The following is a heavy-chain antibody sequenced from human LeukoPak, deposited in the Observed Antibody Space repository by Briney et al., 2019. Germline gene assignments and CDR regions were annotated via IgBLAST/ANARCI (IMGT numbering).Heavy chain of an antibody. CDR2: IKGDGSST. CDR3: ARDGYSFGHDFDY. Sequence: PGGPLNLSCAAPEFTSISYWLPWFPQTPGKGLVWFSRIKGDGSSTSYADSVKGRFTISRDNAKNTLYLQMNSLRAEDTAVYYCARDGYSFGHDFDYWGQGTLVTVSS. D-gene: IGHD5-18*01. J-gene: IGHJ4*02. V-gene: IGHV3-74*01. CDR1: EFTSISYW.